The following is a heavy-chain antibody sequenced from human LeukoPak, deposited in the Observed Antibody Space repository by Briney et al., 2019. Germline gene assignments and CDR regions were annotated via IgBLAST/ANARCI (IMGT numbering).Heavy chain of an antibody. J-gene: IGHJ4*02. V-gene: IGHV1-2*02. D-gene: IGHD5-18*01. CDR3: AREQYSYGRY. CDR2: INPNSGGT. CDR1: GYTFTGYY. Sequence: ASLKISCKASGYTFTGYYMHWVRQAPGQGLEWMGWINPNSGGTNDAQKFQGRVTMTRDTSISTAYMEMSRLRSDDTSVYYCAREQYSYGRYWDQGTRVTVTA.